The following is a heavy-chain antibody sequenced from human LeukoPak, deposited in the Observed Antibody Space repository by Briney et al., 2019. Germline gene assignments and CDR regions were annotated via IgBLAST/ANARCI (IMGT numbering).Heavy chain of an antibody. V-gene: IGHV3-23*01. CDR1: GFTFSSYA. D-gene: IGHD3-10*01. CDR2: ISGSGGST. J-gene: IGHJ4*02. Sequence: GGSLRLSCAASGFTFSSYAMSWVRQAPGKGLEWVSAISGSGGSTYYADSVKGRFTISRDNSKNTLYLQMNSLRDEDTAVYYCARVNGYYYGSGSYGIDYWGQGTLVTVSS. CDR3: ARVNGYYYGSGSYGIDY.